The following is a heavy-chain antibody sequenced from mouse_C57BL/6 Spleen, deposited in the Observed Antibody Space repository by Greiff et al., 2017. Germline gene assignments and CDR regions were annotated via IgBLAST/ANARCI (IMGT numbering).Heavy chain of an antibody. CDR2: INPSTGGT. Sequence: VQLQQSGPELVKPGASVKISCKASGYSFTGYYMNWVKQSPEKSLEWIGEINPSTGGTTYNQKFKAKATLTVDKSSSTAYMQLKSLTSEDSAVYYCARLLVYYFDYWGQGTTLTVSS. D-gene: IGHD2-12*01. V-gene: IGHV1-42*01. J-gene: IGHJ2*01. CDR1: GYSFTGYY. CDR3: ARLLVYYFDY.